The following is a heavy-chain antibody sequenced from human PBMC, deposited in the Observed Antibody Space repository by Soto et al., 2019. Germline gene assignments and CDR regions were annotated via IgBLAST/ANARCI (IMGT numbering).Heavy chain of an antibody. CDR1: GFSFSNYG. J-gene: IGHJ4*02. CDR3: AKSSSFYCGSTNCYIY. Sequence: QVQLVESGGGVVQPGRSLRLSCAASGFSFSNYGMHWVRQAPGKGLEWVALIWHDGSNKYYAESVKGRFTISRDNSKDMVYLQMNSLRAEDTAVYYCAKSSSFYCGSTNCYIYWGQGTLVTVSS. D-gene: IGHD2-2*02. V-gene: IGHV3-33*03. CDR2: IWHDGSNK.